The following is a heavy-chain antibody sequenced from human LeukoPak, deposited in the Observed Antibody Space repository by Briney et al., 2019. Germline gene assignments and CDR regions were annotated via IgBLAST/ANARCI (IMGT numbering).Heavy chain of an antibody. CDR3: GRGGYYSDSSDYWRGYFDY. J-gene: IGHJ4*02. CDR2: ISSSSGYI. CDR1: RFTFSSYT. Sequence: GGSLRLSCAASRFTFSSYTMNWVRQAPGKGLEWVSSISSSSGYIYSADSVKGRFTISRDNAKNSLYLQMNSLRAEDTAVYYCGRGGYYSDSSDYWRGYFDYWGQGTLVTVSS. V-gene: IGHV3-21*01. D-gene: IGHD3-22*01.